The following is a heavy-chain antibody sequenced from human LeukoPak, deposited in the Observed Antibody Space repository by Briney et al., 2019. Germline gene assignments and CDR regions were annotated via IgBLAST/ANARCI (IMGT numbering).Heavy chain of an antibody. V-gene: IGHV5-51*01. D-gene: IGHD3-16*01. CDR3: ARSQGLFGAADY. CDR1: GYTFSDYW. CDR2: VYPGDSDT. Sequence: GESLKISCKASGYTFSDYWIGWVRQMPGQGLEWMGIVYPGDSDTRYSPSFQGHVTISADKSINTAYLQWSGLQASDNAIYFCARSQGLFGAADYWGQGTLVISSS. J-gene: IGHJ4*02.